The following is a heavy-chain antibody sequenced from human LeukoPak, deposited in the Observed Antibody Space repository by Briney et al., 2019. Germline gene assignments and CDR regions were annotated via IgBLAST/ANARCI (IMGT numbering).Heavy chain of an antibody. CDR2: ISSSSSYI. D-gene: IGHD3-3*01. V-gene: IGHV3-21*01. CDR1: GFTFRSHG. J-gene: IGHJ6*03. CDR3: ARGSGRITIFGVVHMDV. Sequence: GGSLRLSCAASGFTFRSHGMNWVRQAPGKGLEWVSSISSSSSYIYYADSVKGRFTISRDNAKNSLYLQMNSLRAEDTAVYYCARGSGRITIFGVVHMDVWGKGTTVTVSS.